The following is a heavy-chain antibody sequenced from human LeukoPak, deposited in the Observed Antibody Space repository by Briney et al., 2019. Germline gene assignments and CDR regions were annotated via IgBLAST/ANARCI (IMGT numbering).Heavy chain of an antibody. D-gene: IGHD1/OR15-1a*01. CDR2: ISSYSGLT. CDR3: AKDALVGNRYYYGMDV. V-gene: IGHV1-18*01. CDR1: GYTFTSFG. Sequence: ASVRVSCKASGYTFTSFGISWVRQAPGQGLEWMAWISSYSGLTNYSQKFQGRVTLTTDTSTRTAYMELWSLKSDDTAVYYCAKDALVGNRYYYGMDVWGQGTTVTVSS. J-gene: IGHJ6*02.